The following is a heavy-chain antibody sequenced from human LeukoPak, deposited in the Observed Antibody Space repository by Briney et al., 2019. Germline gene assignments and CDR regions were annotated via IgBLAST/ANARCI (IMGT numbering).Heavy chain of an antibody. J-gene: IGHJ2*01. CDR2: IIPILGIA. CDR1: GGTFSSYA. V-gene: IGHV1-69*04. Sequence: ASVKVSCKASGGTFSSYAISWVRQAPGQGLEWMGRIIPILGIANYAQKFQGRVTITADKSTSTAYMELSSLRSDDTAVYYCARDTWNGYFDLWGRGTLVTVSS. CDR3: ARDTWNGYFDL. D-gene: IGHD1-1*01.